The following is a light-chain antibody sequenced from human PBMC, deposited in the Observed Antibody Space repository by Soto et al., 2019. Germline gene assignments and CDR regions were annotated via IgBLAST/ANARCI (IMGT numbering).Light chain of an antibody. J-gene: IGKJ1*01. CDR3: QQYYDATQN. CDR1: QSVLYSSNNKNY. V-gene: IGKV4-1*01. CDR2: WAS. Sequence: DIVMTQSPDSLAVSLGERATINCKSSQSVLYSSNNKNYLAWYQQKPGQPPKLLIYWASTRESGVPDRFSGSGSVTDFTLTISSLQAEDVAVYYCQQYYDATQNFGQGTKVEIK.